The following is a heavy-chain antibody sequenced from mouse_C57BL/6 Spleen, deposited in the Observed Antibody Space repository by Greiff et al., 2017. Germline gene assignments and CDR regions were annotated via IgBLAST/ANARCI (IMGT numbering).Heavy chain of an antibody. Sequence: QVQLQQSGAELVRPGASVTLSCKASGYTFTDYEMHWVKQTPVHGLEWIGAIDPETGGTAYNQKFKGKAILTADKSSSTAYMGLRSLTSEDSAVCYCTGWAITTVVYFDYWGQGTTLTVAS. CDR1: GYTFTDYE. D-gene: IGHD1-1*01. CDR3: TGWAITTVVYFDY. CDR2: IDPETGGT. V-gene: IGHV1-15*01. J-gene: IGHJ2*01.